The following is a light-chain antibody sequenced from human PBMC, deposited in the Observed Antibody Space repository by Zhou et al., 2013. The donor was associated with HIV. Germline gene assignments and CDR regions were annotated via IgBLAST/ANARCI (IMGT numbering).Light chain of an antibody. CDR2: KAS. V-gene: IGKV1-12*01. Sequence: IQMTQSPSSVSASVGDRVTITCRANQSITNWLAWYQQKPGKAPKLLIYKASTLESGVPSRFSGSGSGTEFTLTINSLQPEDFATYYCQQSYSTPQSTFGQGTKVEVK. CDR3: QQSYSTPQST. J-gene: IGKJ1*01. CDR1: QSITNW.